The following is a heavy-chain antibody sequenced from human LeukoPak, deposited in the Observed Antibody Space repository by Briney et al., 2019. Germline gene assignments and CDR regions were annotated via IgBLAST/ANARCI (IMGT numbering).Heavy chain of an antibody. CDR1: GGSISSGDYY. D-gene: IGHD3-3*01. V-gene: IGHV4-30-4*08. J-gene: IGHJ3*02. CDR2: IYYSGST. Sequence: SETLSLTCTVSGGSISSGDYYWSWIRQPPGKGLEWIGYIYYSGSTYYNPSLKSRVTISVDTSKNQFSLKLSSVTAADTAAYYCARARSARVLRFLVAFDIWGQGTMVTVSS. CDR3: ARARSARVLRFLVAFDI.